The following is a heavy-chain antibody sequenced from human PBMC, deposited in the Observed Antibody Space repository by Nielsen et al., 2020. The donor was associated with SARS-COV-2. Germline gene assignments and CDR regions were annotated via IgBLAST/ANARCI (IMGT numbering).Heavy chain of an antibody. Sequence: GGSLRLSCAASGFTLSGYQMNWVRQAPGKGLEWVSYISSTGSSINYADSVKGRFTIPRDNAKNSLCLQMNSLRVEDTAVYYCARGVAGLYFDYWGQGTLVTVSS. V-gene: IGHV3-48*03. J-gene: IGHJ4*02. CDR1: GFTLSGYQ. CDR3: ARGVAGLYFDY. CDR2: ISSTGSSI. D-gene: IGHD6-19*01.